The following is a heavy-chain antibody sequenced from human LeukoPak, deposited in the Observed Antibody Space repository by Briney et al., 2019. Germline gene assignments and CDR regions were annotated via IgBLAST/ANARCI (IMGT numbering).Heavy chain of an antibody. V-gene: IGHV3-48*01. CDR2: MSSSSSTI. Sequence: GGSLRLSCAASGFTFSSYSMNWVREARGKGLEWVSYMSSSSSTIFYGDSVKVRFTISRDNDKNSLYLQMNSLRAEDTAVYYCARRIVGAAWGYMDVWGKGTTVTVSS. CDR3: ARRIVGAAWGYMDV. CDR1: GFTFSSYS. D-gene: IGHD1-26*01. J-gene: IGHJ6*03.